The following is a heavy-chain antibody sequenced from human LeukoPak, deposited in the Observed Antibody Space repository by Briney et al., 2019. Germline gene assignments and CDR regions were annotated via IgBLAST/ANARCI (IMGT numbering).Heavy chain of an antibody. CDR1: GYTFTNYY. CDR2: INPSDGST. CDR3: ARDPRHDDFWSGFDP. V-gene: IGHV1-46*01. J-gene: IGHJ5*02. Sequence: GASVKVSCKASGYTFTNYYMHWVRQAPGQGPEWMGIINPSDGSTSYAQKFQGRVTMTRDTSTSTVYMELSSLRSEDTAVYYCARDPRHDDFWSGFDPWGQGTLVTVSS. D-gene: IGHD3-3*01.